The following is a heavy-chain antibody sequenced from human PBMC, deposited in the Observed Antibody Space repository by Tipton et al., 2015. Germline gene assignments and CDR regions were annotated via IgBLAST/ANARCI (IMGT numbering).Heavy chain of an antibody. CDR1: GVSISGTSYY. J-gene: IGHJ4*02. Sequence: GSLRLSCTVSGVSISGTSYYWGWIRQPPGKGLEWIGSIYYSGDMYYNPSLKSRVAMSVDTSNNHFSLRLTSPTASDTAVYYCASLLLYGDYVHGLGYWGRGTLVTVSS. CDR3: ASLLLYGDYVHGLGY. V-gene: IGHV4-39*02. CDR2: IYYSGDM. D-gene: IGHD4-17*01.